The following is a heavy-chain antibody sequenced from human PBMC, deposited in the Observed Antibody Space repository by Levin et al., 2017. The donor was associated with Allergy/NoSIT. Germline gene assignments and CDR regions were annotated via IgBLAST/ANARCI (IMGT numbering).Heavy chain of an antibody. J-gene: IGHJ6*02. D-gene: IGHD3-9*01. CDR2: ITHSGST. Sequence: SETLSLTCAVYGGSFSDYNWSWIRQPPGKGLQWIGEITHSGSTTYTPSLKSRVTILVDTSKNEISLRLSSATAADTAVYYCARVRVILTGYYRGYQASYYYGMDVWGQGTTVTVSS. CDR1: GGSFSDYN. CDR3: ARVRVILTGYYRGYQASYYYGMDV. V-gene: IGHV4-34*01.